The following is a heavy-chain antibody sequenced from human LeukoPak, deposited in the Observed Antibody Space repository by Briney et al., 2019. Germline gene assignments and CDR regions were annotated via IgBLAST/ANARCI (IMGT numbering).Heavy chain of an antibody. J-gene: IGHJ4*02. D-gene: IGHD2-2*02. CDR3: ARAEWRYCSSTSCYIFDY. V-gene: IGHV4-61*02. Sequence: SETLSLTCTVSGGSISSGSYYWSWIRQPAGKGLEWIGRIYTSGSTNYNPSLKSRVTISVDTSKNQFSLKLSSVTAADTAVYYCARAEWRYCSSTSCYIFDYWGQGTLVTVS. CDR2: IYTSGST. CDR1: GGSISSGSYY.